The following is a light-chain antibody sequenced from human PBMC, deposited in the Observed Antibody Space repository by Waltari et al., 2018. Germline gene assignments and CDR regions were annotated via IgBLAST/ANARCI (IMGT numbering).Light chain of an antibody. Sequence: DVQLTQSPSFLSASVGDRVTITCRASQGVGSYLAWYQQKPGEAPKLLIHAASTWQSGVPSRFSGSSSGTEFTLTVSSLQPEDFGTYYCQQVNTYPLTFGGGTKVEI. CDR3: QQVNTYPLT. CDR1: QGVGSY. V-gene: IGKV1-9*01. J-gene: IGKJ4*01. CDR2: AAS.